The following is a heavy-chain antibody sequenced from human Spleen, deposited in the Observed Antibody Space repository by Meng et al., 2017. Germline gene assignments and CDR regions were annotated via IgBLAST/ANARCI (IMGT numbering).Heavy chain of an antibody. V-gene: IGHV5-51*01. CDR2: IYLGDFDT. CDR1: GYSFTNYW. D-gene: IGHD6-13*01. Sequence: GESLKISCKGSGYSFTNYWIGRVRQMPGKGLEWMGVIYLGDFDTTYSPAFQGLVTISADESITTAYLQWSSLKASDTAMYYCARIGSSWFDDAFGIWGQGTLVTVSS. J-gene: IGHJ3*02. CDR3: ARIGSSWFDDAFGI.